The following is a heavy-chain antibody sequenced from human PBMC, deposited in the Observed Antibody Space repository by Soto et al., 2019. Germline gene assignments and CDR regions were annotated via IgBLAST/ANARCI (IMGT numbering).Heavy chain of an antibody. J-gene: IGHJ6*02. D-gene: IGHD2-8*01. V-gene: IGHV4-39*01. Sequence: SLTCTVSGGSISSSSYYWGWIRQPPGKGLEWIGSIFYSGSTYYNPSLKSRVTISVDTSKNQFSLKLTSVTAADTAVYYCARARGGMAIYYYYYGMDVWGQGTTVTVSS. CDR3: ARARGGMAIYYYYYGMDV. CDR2: IFYSGST. CDR1: GGSISSSSYY.